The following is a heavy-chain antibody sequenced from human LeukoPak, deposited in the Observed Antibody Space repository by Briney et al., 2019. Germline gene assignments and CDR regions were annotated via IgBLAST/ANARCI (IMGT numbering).Heavy chain of an antibody. Sequence: SETLSLTCTVSGGSIITYYWSWIRQPPGKGLEWIGYIHHSGSTTYNPSLKSRVTMSIDMSKNQFSLKLTSVTAADAAVYYCARQSRYSDSSGYFSDDYWGQGTLVTVSS. CDR2: IHHSGST. D-gene: IGHD3-22*01. CDR3: ARQSRYSDSSGYFSDDY. J-gene: IGHJ4*02. CDR1: GGSIITYY. V-gene: IGHV4-59*08.